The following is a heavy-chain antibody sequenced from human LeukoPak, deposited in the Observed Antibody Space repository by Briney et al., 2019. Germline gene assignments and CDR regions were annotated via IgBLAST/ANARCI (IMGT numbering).Heavy chain of an antibody. V-gene: IGHV1-18*01. CDR1: GYTFTSYD. Sequence: ASVKVSCKASGYTFTSYDINWVRQATGQGLEWMGWMNPNSGNTNYAQKLQGRVTMTTDTSTSTAYMELRSLRSDDTAVYYCARLSGIAVAGTGNFDYWGQGTLVTVSS. CDR3: ARLSGIAVAGTGNFDY. CDR2: MNPNSGNT. J-gene: IGHJ4*02. D-gene: IGHD6-19*01.